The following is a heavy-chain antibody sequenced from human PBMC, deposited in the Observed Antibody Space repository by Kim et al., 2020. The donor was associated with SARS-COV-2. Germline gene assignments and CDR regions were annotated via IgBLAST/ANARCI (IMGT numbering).Heavy chain of an antibody. V-gene: IGHV3-53*04. CDR3: ARGVIH. J-gene: IGHJ4*02. D-gene: IGHD3-16*02. CDR1: GFTVTSNY. Sequence: GGSLRLSCAVFGFTVTSNYMTWVRQAPGKGLEWVSVIYSGGNTYYADSVKGRFTISRHNSKNTLYLQMNSLRTEDTAVYYCARGVIHWGQGTLVTVSS. CDR2: IYSGGNT.